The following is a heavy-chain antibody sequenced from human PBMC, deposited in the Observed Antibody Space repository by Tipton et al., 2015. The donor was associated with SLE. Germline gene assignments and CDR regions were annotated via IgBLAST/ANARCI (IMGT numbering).Heavy chain of an antibody. V-gene: IGHV4-39*07. J-gene: IGHJ4*02. CDR2: IYYTGST. D-gene: IGHD6-19*01. Sequence: TLSLTCTVSGGSISSSNYYWGWIRQPPGKGLEWIASIYYTGSTYQNPSLKSRVTISIDTSKNQFSLNLNSVTAADTALYFCARGVAERLGLDFWGQGSLVTVSS. CDR3: ARGVAERLGLDF. CDR1: GGSISSSNYY.